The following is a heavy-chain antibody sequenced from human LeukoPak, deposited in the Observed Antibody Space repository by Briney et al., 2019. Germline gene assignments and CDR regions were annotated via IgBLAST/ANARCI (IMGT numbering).Heavy chain of an antibody. CDR1: GGSISIYY. CDR2: IYTSGST. V-gene: IGHV4-4*07. J-gene: IGHJ4*02. D-gene: IGHD4-17*01. Sequence: PSETLSLTCSVSGGSISIYYWSWIRQPAGKGLEWIGRIYTSGSTNCNPSLKSRVTMSVDTSKNQFSLTLNSVTAADTGVYYCARWTTVTRAFDFWGQGTLVTVSS. CDR3: ARWTTVTRAFDF.